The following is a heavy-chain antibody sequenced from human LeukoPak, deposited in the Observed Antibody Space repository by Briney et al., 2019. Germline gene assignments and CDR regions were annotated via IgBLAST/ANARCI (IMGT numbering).Heavy chain of an antibody. D-gene: IGHD6-19*01. Sequence: GGSLRLSCAASGSTFGDFGMSWVRQVPGKGLQWVSGINWNGGSTGYADSVKGRFTISRDNAKSFLYLQMNSLRAEDTALYYCARDPGVAVAEQGYWGQGTLVTVSS. CDR1: GSTFGDFG. CDR3: ARDPGVAVAEQGY. CDR2: INWNGGST. J-gene: IGHJ4*02. V-gene: IGHV3-20*04.